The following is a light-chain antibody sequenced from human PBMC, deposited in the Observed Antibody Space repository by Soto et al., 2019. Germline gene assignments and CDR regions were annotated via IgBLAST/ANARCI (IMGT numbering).Light chain of an antibody. CDR3: QQCYMGWT. CDR2: DAS. CDR1: QSISSW. V-gene: IGKV1-5*01. J-gene: IGKJ1*01. Sequence: DIQMTQSPSTLSASVGDRVPITCRASQSISSWLAWYQQKPGKAPKLLIYDASSLESGVPSRFSGTGSGTEFTFSITSLQPEDFGTYYCQQCYMGWTFGQGTKVDI.